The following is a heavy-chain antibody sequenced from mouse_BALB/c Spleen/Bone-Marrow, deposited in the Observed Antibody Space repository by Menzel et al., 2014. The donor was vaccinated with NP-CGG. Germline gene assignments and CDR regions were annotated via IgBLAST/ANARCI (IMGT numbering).Heavy chain of an antibody. Sequence: VQLQQSRPPPQKPAPSPHLSYKPPRHPSPESTPPWAKQSPAKSLEWTPRIHPTNGPPYYPQQFKRQATSTVDHPSRTAYMELRSRTSEDSAVYYCARRYGNDHDFYYYAMDYWGQGSSATVSS. CDR1: RHPSPEST. CDR2: IHPTNGPP. D-gene: IGHD2-10*02. CDR3: ARRYGNDHDFYYYAMDY. V-gene: IGHV1-22*01. J-gene: IGHJ4*01.